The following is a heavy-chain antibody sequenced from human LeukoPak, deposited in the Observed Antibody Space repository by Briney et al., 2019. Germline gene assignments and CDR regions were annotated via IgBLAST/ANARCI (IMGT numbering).Heavy chain of an antibody. D-gene: IGHD3-22*01. CDR1: GYTLTELS. CDR2: LDPEDGET. Sequence: ASVKVSCKVSGYTLTELSMHWVRQAPGKGLEWMGGLDPEDGETIYAQKFQGRVTMTEDTSTDTAYMELSSLRSEDTAVHYCATNWGMLYYDSSGYYGYWGQGTLVTVSS. CDR3: ATNWGMLYYDSSGYYGY. V-gene: IGHV1-24*01. J-gene: IGHJ4*02.